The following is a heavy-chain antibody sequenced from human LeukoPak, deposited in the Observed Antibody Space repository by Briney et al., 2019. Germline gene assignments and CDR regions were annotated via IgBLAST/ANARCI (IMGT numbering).Heavy chain of an antibody. V-gene: IGHV3-23*01. CDR1: GFTFRSYG. J-gene: IGHJ3*02. CDR3: AKAAIFGGFSDAFDI. CDR2: ISGSGGSI. D-gene: IGHD3-3*01. Sequence: PGRPLRLSCAASGFTFRSYGMSWVRQAPGKGLEWVSGISGSGGSIYYADSVKGRFTISRDNSKNTLYLQMNSLRAEDTAVYYCAKAAIFGGFSDAFDIWGQGTMVTVSS.